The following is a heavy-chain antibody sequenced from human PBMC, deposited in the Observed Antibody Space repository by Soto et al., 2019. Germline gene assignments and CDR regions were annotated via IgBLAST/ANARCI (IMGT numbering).Heavy chain of an antibody. CDR1: GGSFSGYY. D-gene: IGHD2-2*01. CDR2: INHSGST. Sequence: QVQLQQWGAGLLKPSETLSLTCAVYGGSFSGYYWSWIRQPPGKGLEWIGEINHSGSTNYNPSLKSRVTISVDTSKNQFSLKLSSVTAADTAVYYCATLGGVVVVPAAMLKGWFDPWGQGTLVTVSS. J-gene: IGHJ5*02. V-gene: IGHV4-34*01. CDR3: ATLGGVVVVPAAMLKGWFDP.